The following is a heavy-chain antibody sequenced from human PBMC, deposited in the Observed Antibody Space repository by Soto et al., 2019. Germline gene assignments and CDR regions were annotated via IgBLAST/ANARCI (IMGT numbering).Heavy chain of an antibody. V-gene: IGHV1-8*02. J-gene: IGHJ6*02. CDR1: GGTFSSYA. Sequence: ASVKGSCKASGGTFSSYAISWVRQAPGQGLEWMGWMNPSIGNTGYAQKFQGRVTMTRNTSISTAYMELSSLRSEDTAVYYCARGYYDILTGYDYYGMDVWGQGTTVTVSS. CDR3: ARGYYDILTGYDYYGMDV. D-gene: IGHD3-9*01. CDR2: MNPSIGNT.